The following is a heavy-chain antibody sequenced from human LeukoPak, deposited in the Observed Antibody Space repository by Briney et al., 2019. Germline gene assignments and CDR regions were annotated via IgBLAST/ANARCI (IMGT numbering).Heavy chain of an antibody. CDR3: ARMGRGYYPWYFDY. D-gene: IGHD3-22*01. V-gene: IGHV4-59*01. CDR1: GDSISRYY. CDR2: IYYSGNT. J-gene: IGHJ4*02. Sequence: SETLSLTCTVSGDSISRYYWSWIRQSPGKGLDWIAYIYYSGNTNYNPSLKSRATISIDTSNGQFSLKLSSVTAADTAVYYCARMGRGYYPWYFDYWGQGTLVTVSS.